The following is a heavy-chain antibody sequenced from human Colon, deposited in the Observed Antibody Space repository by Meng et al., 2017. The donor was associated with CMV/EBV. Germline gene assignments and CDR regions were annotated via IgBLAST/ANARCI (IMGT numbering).Heavy chain of an antibody. V-gene: IGHV3-74*01. CDR2: INIDESST. J-gene: IGHJ4*02. Sequence: SGFTCSSYWMHWVRQAPGKRLVPVPRINIDESSTTYADSVKGRDTTSRDNAKNTRYRQMDRLRDEDTGVYYCVRRVTRELRRYFDYWGQGTLVTVSS. CDR1: GFTCSSYW. CDR3: VRRVTRELRRYFDY. D-gene: IGHD3-10*01.